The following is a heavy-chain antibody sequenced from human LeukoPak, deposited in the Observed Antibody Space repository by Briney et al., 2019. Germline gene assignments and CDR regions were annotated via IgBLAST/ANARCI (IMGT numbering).Heavy chain of an antibody. J-gene: IGHJ6*03. CDR2: IIRIGSYT. Sequence: GGSLRLSCVASEFTFSYYNLNWVRHAPGKGREWVSSIIRIGSYTFYADSVKGRFTISRDNAKNSLYLQMKSLRAEDTAIYYCARDPYRGSYGDSYYYYMDVWGKGTTVTIS. CDR3: ARDPYRGSYGDSYYYYMDV. V-gene: IGHV3-21*01. D-gene: IGHD1-26*01. CDR1: EFTFSYYN.